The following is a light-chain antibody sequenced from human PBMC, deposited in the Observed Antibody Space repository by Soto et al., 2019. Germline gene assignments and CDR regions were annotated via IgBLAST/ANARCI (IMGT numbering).Light chain of an antibody. CDR3: QHSYSAPPST. J-gene: IGKJ1*01. CDR1: QSVLYSSNNKNY. V-gene: IGKV4-1*01. Sequence: DIVMTQSPDSLAVSLGERATINCKSSQSVLYSSNNKNYLAWYQQKPGQPPKLLIYWASTRESGVPDRFSGSGSGTDFTLTISSLQDEDVAVYYCQHSYSAPPSTFGHGTKVEIK. CDR2: WAS.